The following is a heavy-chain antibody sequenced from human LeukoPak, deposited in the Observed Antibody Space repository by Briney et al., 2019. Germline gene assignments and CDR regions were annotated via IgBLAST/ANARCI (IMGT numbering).Heavy chain of an antibody. D-gene: IGHD3-22*01. V-gene: IGHV1-18*01. CDR2: ISAYNGNT. Sequence: GASVKVSCKASGYTFTSYGISWVRQAPGQGLEWMGWISAYNGNTNYAQKLQGRVTMTTDTSTSTAYMELRSLRSDDTAVYYCARSRGGRYYYDSSGSRLLDYWGQGTLVTVSS. J-gene: IGHJ4*02. CDR1: GYTFTSYG. CDR3: ARSRGGRYYYDSSGSRLLDY.